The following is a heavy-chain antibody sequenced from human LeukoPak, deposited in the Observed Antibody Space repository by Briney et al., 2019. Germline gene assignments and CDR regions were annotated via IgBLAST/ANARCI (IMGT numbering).Heavy chain of an antibody. CDR1: GGSISSGDYY. J-gene: IGHJ5*02. Sequence: PSETLSLTCTVSGGSISSGDYYWSWIRQPPGKGLEWIGYIYYSGSTYYNPSLKSRVTISVDTSKNQFSLKLSSVTAADTAVYHCARVRGGDYGYIGFDPWGQGTLVTVSS. V-gene: IGHV4-30-4*01. CDR3: ARVRGGDYGYIGFDP. CDR2: IYYSGST. D-gene: IGHD4-17*01.